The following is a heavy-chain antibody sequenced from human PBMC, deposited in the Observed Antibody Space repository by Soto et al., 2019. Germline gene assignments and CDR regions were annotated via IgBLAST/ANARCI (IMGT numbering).Heavy chain of an antibody. J-gene: IGHJ4*02. CDR2: ISYDGSNK. D-gene: IGHD1-26*01. V-gene: IGHV3-30*04. Sequence: QVQLVESGGGVVQPGRSLRLSCAASGFTFSSYAMHWVRQAPGKGLEWVAVISYDGSNKYYADSVKGRFTISRDNSKNTLYLQMNRLRAEDTAVYHCARENVGAVYFDYWGQGTLVTVSS. CDR1: GFTFSSYA. CDR3: ARENVGAVYFDY.